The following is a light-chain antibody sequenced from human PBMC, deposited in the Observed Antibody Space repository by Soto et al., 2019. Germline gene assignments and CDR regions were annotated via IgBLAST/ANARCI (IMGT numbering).Light chain of an antibody. CDR3: QKYSSAPVT. V-gene: IGKV1-27*01. J-gene: IGKJ5*01. CDR1: RGINNY. CDR2: AAS. Sequence: DIHMTQSPSSLSASVGDRVTITCRASRGINNYLAWYQQKPGQVPKLLIYAASTLQSGVPSRFSGSGSGTDFTLTISSLQPEDVATYYCQKYSSAPVTFGQGTRLEIK.